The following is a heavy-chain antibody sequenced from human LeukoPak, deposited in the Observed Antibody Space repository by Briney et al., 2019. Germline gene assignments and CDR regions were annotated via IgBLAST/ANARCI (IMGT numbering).Heavy chain of an antibody. Sequence: GASVKVSCKASGYTFTGYYMHWVRQAPGQGLKWMGWINPNSGGTNYAQKFQGRVTMTRDTSISTAYMELSRLRSDDTAVYYCARDRDYGDSFDYWGQGTLVTVS. D-gene: IGHD4-17*01. CDR2: INPNSGGT. V-gene: IGHV1-2*02. J-gene: IGHJ4*02. CDR1: GYTFTGYY. CDR3: ARDRDYGDSFDY.